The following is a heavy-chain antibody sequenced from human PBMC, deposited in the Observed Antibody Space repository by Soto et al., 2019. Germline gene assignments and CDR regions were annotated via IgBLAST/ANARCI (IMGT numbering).Heavy chain of an antibody. D-gene: IGHD6-13*01. J-gene: IGHJ4*02. CDR3: ARDRSWYFEN. CDR1: GFTFIRYW. CDR2: VNSDGRST. V-gene: IGHV3-74*01. Sequence: GGSLRVSCAASGFTFIRYWMHWVRQAPGKGLERVSRVNSDGRSTSYDDSVKGRFTISRDNAKNTLYLQMNRLRAVDTAVDYGARDRSWYFENCGQGSLV.